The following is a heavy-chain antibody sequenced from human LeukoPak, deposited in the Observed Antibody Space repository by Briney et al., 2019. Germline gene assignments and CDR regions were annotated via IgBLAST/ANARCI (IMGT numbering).Heavy chain of an antibody. CDR3: ARGPSLYSSGPEDY. CDR1: GGSISSGSYY. CDR2: IYTSGST. Sequence: SQTLSLTCTVSGGSISSGSYYWSWIRQPAGKGLEWIGRIYTSGSTNYNPSLKSRVTISVDTSKNQFSLKLSSVTAADTAVYYCARGPSLYSSGPEDYWGQGTLVTVSS. V-gene: IGHV4-61*02. J-gene: IGHJ4*02. D-gene: IGHD6-19*01.